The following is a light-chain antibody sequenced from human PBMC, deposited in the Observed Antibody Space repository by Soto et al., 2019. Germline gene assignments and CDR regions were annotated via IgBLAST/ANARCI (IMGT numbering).Light chain of an antibody. CDR2: KAS. J-gene: IGKJ1*01. CDR1: QTISSW. Sequence: DIQMTQSPATLSGSVGERVTITCRASQTISSWLAWYQQKPGKAPKLLIYKASTLKSGVPSRFSGSGSGTEFTLTISSLQPDDLATYYCQHYNSYSEAFGQGTKVDIK. V-gene: IGKV1-5*03. CDR3: QHYNSYSEA.